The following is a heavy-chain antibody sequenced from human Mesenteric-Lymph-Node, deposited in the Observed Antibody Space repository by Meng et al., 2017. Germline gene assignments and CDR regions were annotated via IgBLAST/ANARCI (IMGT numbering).Heavy chain of an antibody. J-gene: IGHJ4*02. Sequence: QVQVVQSGSEVKKPGAPVKVFCKASGYTFTSYGISWVRQAPGQGLEWMGWISAYNGNTNYAQKLQGRVTMTTDTSTSTAYMELRSLRSDDTAVYYCAREGVEWELLVGPPDYWGQGTLVTVSS. CDR3: AREGVEWELLVGPPDY. D-gene: IGHD1-26*01. CDR1: GYTFTSYG. CDR2: ISAYNGNT. V-gene: IGHV1-18*01.